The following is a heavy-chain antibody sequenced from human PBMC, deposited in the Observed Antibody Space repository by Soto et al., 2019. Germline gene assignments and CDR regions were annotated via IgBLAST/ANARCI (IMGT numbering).Heavy chain of an antibody. CDR1: GGSFSGYQ. J-gene: IGHJ6*03. V-gene: IGHV4-34*01. CDR3: ARGLILWFGELSRRGGYYYYMDV. D-gene: IGHD3-10*01. Sequence: QVQLQQWGAGLLKPSGTLSLTCAVYGGSFSGYQWSWIRQTPGRGLEWIGEINDSGSINYNPSLKSRVTILVDRTKRQISLKLTSVTAADTAVYYCARGLILWFGELSRRGGYYYYMDVWGKGTTVTVSS. CDR2: INDSGSI.